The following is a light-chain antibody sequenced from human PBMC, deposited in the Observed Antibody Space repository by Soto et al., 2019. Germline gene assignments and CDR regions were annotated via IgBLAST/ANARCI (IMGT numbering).Light chain of an antibody. J-gene: IGLJ2*01. Sequence: QSALTQPASVSGSPGQSITISCTGTSSDVGGYNSVSWYQQYPGKAPKLIIYEVTNRPSGVSDRFSGSKSGRTASLTISGLQTEDESTYYCSSYTIASTLIFGGGTQLTVL. CDR2: EVT. CDR3: SSYTIASTLI. CDR1: SSDVGGYNS. V-gene: IGLV2-14*03.